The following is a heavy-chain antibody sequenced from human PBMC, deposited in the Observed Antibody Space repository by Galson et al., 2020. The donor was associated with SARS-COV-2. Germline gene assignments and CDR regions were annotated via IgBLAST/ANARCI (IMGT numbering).Heavy chain of an antibody. Sequence: ASVKVSCKTSGYTFPAYYIHWVRPAPAQGLEWMGWINPNTGGPNYAQKFQGWVTNPRDTAIRTAYMALSRLKSDDTAVYYWARETERATVNYFDYRGQGTLVTVAS. CDR1: GYTFPAYY. D-gene: IGHD4-4*01. J-gene: IGHJ4*02. CDR2: INPNTGGP. V-gene: IGHV1-2*04. CDR3: ARETERATVNYFDY.